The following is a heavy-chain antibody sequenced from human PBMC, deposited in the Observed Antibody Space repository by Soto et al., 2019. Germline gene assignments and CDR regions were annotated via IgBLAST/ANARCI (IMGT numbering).Heavy chain of an antibody. Sequence: ASVKVSCKASGYTFTRYDINWVRQATGQGLEWMGWMNPNSGNTGYAQKFQGRVTMTRNTSISTAYMELSSLRSEDTAVYYCARDGIVGVVIHPSFDYWGQGSLVTVSS. D-gene: IGHD3-3*01. CDR2: MNPNSGNT. CDR1: GYTFTRYD. V-gene: IGHV1-8*01. CDR3: ARDGIVGVVIHPSFDY. J-gene: IGHJ4*02.